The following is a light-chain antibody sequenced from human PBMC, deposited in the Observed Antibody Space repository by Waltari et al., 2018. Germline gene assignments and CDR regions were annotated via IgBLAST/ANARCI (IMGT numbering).Light chain of an antibody. CDR2: DAS. J-gene: IGKJ1*01. V-gene: IGKV1-33*01. CDR3: QQANSFPWT. Sequence: DIQMTQSPSSLSASVGDTVTITCQANHDISDYLNWYQQKPGKAPNLLISDASHLEAGVPSRFSGSGSELHFTLTINNLQPEDFATYYCQQANSFPWTFGQGTKVEIK. CDR1: HDISDY.